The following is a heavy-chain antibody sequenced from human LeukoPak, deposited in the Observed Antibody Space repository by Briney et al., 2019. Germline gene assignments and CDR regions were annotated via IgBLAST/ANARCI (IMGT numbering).Heavy chain of an antibody. CDR2: IIPIFGTA. J-gene: IGHJ5*02. D-gene: IGHD2-2*01. CDR3: ARGGAVEDIVVVPADYNWFDP. V-gene: IGHV1-69*13. Sequence: GASVKVSCKASGGTFSSYAISWVRQAPGQGLEWVGGIIPIFGTANYAQKFQGRVTITADESASTAYMELSSLRSEDTAVYYCARGGAVEDIVVVPADYNWFDPWGQGTLVTVSS. CDR1: GGTFSSYA.